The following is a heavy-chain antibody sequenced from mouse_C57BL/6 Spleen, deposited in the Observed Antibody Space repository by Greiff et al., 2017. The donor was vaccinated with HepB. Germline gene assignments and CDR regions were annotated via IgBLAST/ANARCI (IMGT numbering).Heavy chain of an antibody. J-gene: IGHJ1*03. CDR3: ARGNDWYFDV. Sequence: VQLQQSGAELVKPGASVKLSCKASGYTFTSYWMHWVKQRPGQGLEWIGMIHPNGGSTNYNEKFKSKATLTVDKSSSTAYMQLSSLTSEDSAVYYCARGNDWYFDVWGTGTTVTVSS. V-gene: IGHV1-64*01. CDR1: GYTFTSYW. CDR2: IHPNGGST.